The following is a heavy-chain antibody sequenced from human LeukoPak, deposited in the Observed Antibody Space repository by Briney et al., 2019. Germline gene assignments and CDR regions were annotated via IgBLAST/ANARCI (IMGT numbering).Heavy chain of an antibody. Sequence: SETLSLTCSVSGASISIGTYFWGWIRQPPGMGLEWIVSIDNSGSTYYNPSLESRVTISVDTSKNHFSLKLNSVTAADTAVYYCARESRPYYYDSSAGDDAFDIWGQGTMVTVSS. D-gene: IGHD3-22*01. CDR3: ARESRPYYYDSSAGDDAFDI. J-gene: IGHJ3*02. V-gene: IGHV4-39*07. CDR1: GASISIGTYF. CDR2: IDNSGST.